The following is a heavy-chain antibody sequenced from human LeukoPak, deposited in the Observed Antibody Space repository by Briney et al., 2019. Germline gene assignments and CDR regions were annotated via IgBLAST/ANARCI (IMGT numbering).Heavy chain of an antibody. CDR2: IWYGGSNK. V-gene: IGHV3-33*06. CDR1: GFTFSSYG. Sequence: GRSLRLSCAASGFTFSSYGMHWVRQAPGKGLEWVAVIWYGGSNKYYADSVKGRFTISRDNSKNTLYLQMNSLRAEDTAVYYCAKGQSSGYYYYFDYWGQGALVTVSS. CDR3: AKGQSSGYYYYFDY. J-gene: IGHJ4*02. D-gene: IGHD3-22*01.